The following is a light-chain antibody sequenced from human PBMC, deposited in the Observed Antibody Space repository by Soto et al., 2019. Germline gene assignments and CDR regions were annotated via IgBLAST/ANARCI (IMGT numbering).Light chain of an antibody. J-gene: IGLJ1*01. CDR3: QSYDSSLSGFYV. Sequence: QSVLTQPPSVSVAPGQRVTSSCTGSSSNIGAGYDVHWYQQLPGTAPKLLIYGNSNRPSGVPDRFSGSKSGTSASLAITGLQAEDEADYYCQSYDSSLSGFYVFGTGTKVTVL. CDR1: SSNIGAGYD. V-gene: IGLV1-40*01. CDR2: GNS.